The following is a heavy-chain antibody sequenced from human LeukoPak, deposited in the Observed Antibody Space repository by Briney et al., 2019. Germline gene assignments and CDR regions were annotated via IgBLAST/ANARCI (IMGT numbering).Heavy chain of an antibody. CDR3: AKDETDILTGSIIPRGGGIFDY. J-gene: IGHJ4*02. Sequence: GGSLRLSCAASGFTFSSYAMSWVGQAPGKGLEWVAAISGSGGSTYYADSVKGRFTISRDNSKNTLYLQMNSLRAEDTAVYYCAKDETDILTGSIIPRGGGIFDYWGQGTLVTVSS. D-gene: IGHD3-9*01. CDR1: GFTFSSYA. V-gene: IGHV3-23*01. CDR2: ISGSGGST.